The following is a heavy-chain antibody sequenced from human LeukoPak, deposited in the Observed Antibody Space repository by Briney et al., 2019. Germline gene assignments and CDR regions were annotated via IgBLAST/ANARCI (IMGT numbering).Heavy chain of an antibody. CDR3: ARACNEDTIFGVVTYDYFDY. D-gene: IGHD3-3*01. V-gene: IGHV3-21*01. CDR2: ISSSSSYI. CDR1: GFTFSSYS. J-gene: IGHJ4*02. Sequence: PGGSLRLSCAASGFTFSSYSMNWVRQAPGKGLEWVSSISSSSSYIYYADSVKGRFTISRDNAKNSLYLQMNSLRAEDTAVYYCARACNEDTIFGVVTYDYFDYWGQGTLVTVSS.